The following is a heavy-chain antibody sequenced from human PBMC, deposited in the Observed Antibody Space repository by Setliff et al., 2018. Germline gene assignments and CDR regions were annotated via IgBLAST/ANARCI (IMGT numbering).Heavy chain of an antibody. D-gene: IGHD5-18*01. J-gene: IGHJ6*03. V-gene: IGHV1-69*05. CDR3: AREGVDTRSSTDYRYYMDV. Sequence: SVKVSCKASGGTFSNYGVSGVRQAPGQGLGWMGGTIPLFGTTDYAQKFHGRVTIITDESTSTAYMELSSLTSDDTAVYYCAREGVDTRSSTDYRYYMDVWGKGTTVTVSS. CDR2: TIPLFGTT. CDR1: GGTFSNYG.